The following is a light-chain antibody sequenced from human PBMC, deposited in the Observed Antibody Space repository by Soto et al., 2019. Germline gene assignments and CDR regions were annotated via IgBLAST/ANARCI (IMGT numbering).Light chain of an antibody. Sequence: QSALTQPASVSGSPGQSITISCTGTSSDVGGYKYVHWYQQVPGTAPKLLVYGSYNRPSGVPDRFSGSKSGTSASLAITGLQAEDEADFYCQSYDSSLSAWVFGTGTKVTVL. CDR2: GSY. V-gene: IGLV1-40*01. CDR3: QSYDSSLSAWV. J-gene: IGLJ1*01. CDR1: SSDVGGYKY.